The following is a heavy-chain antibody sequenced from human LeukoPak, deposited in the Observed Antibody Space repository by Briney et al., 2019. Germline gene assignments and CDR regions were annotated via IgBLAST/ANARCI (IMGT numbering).Heavy chain of an antibody. J-gene: IGHJ4*02. CDR3: ARFKGNYYDSSGYSPYFDY. CDR1: GFTFSSYS. Sequence: PGGSLRLSCAASGFTFSSYSMNWVRQAPGKGLEWVSSISGSGNRTYYADSVKGRFTISRDNSKNTLFLQMNSLRAEDTAVYYCARFKGNYYDSSGYSPYFDYWGQGTLVTVSS. V-gene: IGHV3-23*01. CDR2: ISGSGNRT. D-gene: IGHD3-22*01.